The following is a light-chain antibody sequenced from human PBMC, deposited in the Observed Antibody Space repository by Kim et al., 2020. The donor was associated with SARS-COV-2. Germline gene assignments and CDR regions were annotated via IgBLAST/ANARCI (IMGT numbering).Light chain of an antibody. Sequence: STGERATPSCRASQGISNYLAWYQQKPGQAPRLLVYDVSTRATGIPARFIGSGSGTDFTLTISSLQSEDFAVYYCQQYNARPLTFGGGTKVDIK. CDR3: QQYNARPLT. CDR2: DVS. J-gene: IGKJ4*01. CDR1: QGISNY. V-gene: IGKV3-15*01.